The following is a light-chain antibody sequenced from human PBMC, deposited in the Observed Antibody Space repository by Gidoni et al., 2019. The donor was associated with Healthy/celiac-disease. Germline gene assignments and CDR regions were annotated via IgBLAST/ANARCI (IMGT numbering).Light chain of an antibody. J-gene: IGKJ2*01. CDR1: QSISSY. CDR3: QQSYRTPPYT. V-gene: IGKV1-39*01. CDR2: AAS. Sequence: DIQMTQSPSSLSASVGDRVTITCRASQSISSYLNWYQQKPGKAPKLLIYAASSLQSGGPSRFSGSGSGTDFTLTISSLEPEEFASYYCQQSYRTPPYTFGQXTKLEIK.